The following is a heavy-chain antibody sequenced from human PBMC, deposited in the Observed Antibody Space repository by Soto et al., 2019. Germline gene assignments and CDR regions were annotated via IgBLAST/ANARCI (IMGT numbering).Heavy chain of an antibody. D-gene: IGHD1-7*01. CDR1: GFRFSSYW. CDR3: ARDVFAWNSGVAVDGFEI. J-gene: IGHJ3*02. V-gene: IGHV3-7*01. Sequence: EVQLVESGGGLVQPGGSLRLSCGASGFRFSSYWMSWVRHAPGKGLEWVANIRQAGSETYPVESVKGRFTISRDNAKNAKYLQMTVLIREGTAVYDVARDVFAWNSGVAVDGFEIWGQGTVVTVSA. CDR2: IRQAGSET.